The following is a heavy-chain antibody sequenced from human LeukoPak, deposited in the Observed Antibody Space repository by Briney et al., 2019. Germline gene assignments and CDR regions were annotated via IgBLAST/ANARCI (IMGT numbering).Heavy chain of an antibody. CDR2: IYYSGST. D-gene: IGHD3-16*01. Sequence: SETLSLTCTVSGGSISSSSYYWSWIRQPPGKGLEWIGYIYYSGSTNYNPSLKSRVTISVDTSKNQFSLELSSVTAADAAVYYCARETSQKGAHYMDVWGKGTTVTISS. J-gene: IGHJ6*03. CDR3: ARETSQKGAHYMDV. CDR1: GGSISSSSYY. V-gene: IGHV4-61*01.